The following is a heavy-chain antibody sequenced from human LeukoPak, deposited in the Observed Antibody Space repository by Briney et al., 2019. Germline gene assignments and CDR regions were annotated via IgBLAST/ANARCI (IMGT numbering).Heavy chain of an antibody. V-gene: IGHV3-7*03. D-gene: IGHD6-6*01. CDR3: ARDISPQLVVDN. CDR1: GFIFSSYW. J-gene: IGHJ4*02. Sequence: GGSLRLSCAASGFIFSSYWMTWVRQAPGKAPEWVANIRHDGREIYYVGSVKGRFIISRDNAKNSLYLQMNSLRAEDTAVYYCARDISPQLVVDNWGQGTLVTVSS. CDR2: IRHDGREI.